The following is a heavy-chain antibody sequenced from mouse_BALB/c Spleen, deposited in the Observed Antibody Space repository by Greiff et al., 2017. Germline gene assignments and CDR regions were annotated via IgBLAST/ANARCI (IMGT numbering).Heavy chain of an antibody. CDR2: IWAGGST. Sequence: VKLVESGPGLVAPSQSLSISCTASGFSLTSYGVHWVRQPPGKGLEWLGVIWAGGSTNYNSALMSRLSISKDNSKSQVFLKMNSLQTDDTAMYYCARESSMDYWGQGTSVTVSS. CDR1: GFSLTSYG. V-gene: IGHV2-9*02. J-gene: IGHJ4*01. CDR3: ARESSMDY.